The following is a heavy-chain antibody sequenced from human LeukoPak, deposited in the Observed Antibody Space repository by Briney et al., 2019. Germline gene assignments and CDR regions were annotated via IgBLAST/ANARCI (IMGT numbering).Heavy chain of an antibody. D-gene: IGHD2-2*01. CDR2: ISSSSSYI. Sequence: GGSLRLSCAASGFTFSSYSMKWVRQAPGKGLEWVSSISSSSSYIYYADSVKGRFTIARDNAKNSLYLQMNSLRAEDTAVYYCARYCSSTSCSEVDYWGQGTLVTVSS. CDR1: GFTFSSYS. CDR3: ARYCSSTSCSEVDY. J-gene: IGHJ4*02. V-gene: IGHV3-21*01.